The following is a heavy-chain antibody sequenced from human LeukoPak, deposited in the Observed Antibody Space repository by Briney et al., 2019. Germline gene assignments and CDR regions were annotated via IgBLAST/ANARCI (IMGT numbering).Heavy chain of an antibody. CDR3: ARDFSGGDAFDI. V-gene: IGHV4-59*01. D-gene: IGHD2/OR15-2a*01. J-gene: IGHJ3*02. Sequence: NTSETLSLTCTVSGGSINNYYWSWIRQPPGKGLEWIGYIYDTGSTNYNPSLKSRVTISVDTSKNQFSLKLSSVTAADTAVYYCARDFSGGDAFDIWGQGTMVTVSS. CDR1: GGSINNYY. CDR2: IYDTGST.